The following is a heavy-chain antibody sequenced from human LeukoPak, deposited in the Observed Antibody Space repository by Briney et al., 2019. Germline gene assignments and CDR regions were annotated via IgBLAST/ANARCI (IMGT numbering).Heavy chain of an antibody. CDR2: ISYSGDI. Sequence: SETLSLTCTVSGGSISSSTYYWGWIRQPPGKGLEWIGSISYSGDIYYNPSLKSRVTISVDTSKNQFSLKLSSVTAADTAVYYCARQRRLELPDYWGQGALVTVSS. CDR1: GGSISSSTYY. J-gene: IGHJ4*02. CDR3: ARQRRLELPDY. D-gene: IGHD3-16*01. V-gene: IGHV4-39*01.